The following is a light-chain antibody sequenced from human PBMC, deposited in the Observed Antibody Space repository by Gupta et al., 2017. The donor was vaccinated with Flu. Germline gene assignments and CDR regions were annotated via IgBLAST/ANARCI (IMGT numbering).Light chain of an antibody. Sequence: LQQTATISCGGDNIVGIDVHCCPRRPGQAPLLVIYMDRTRPSGITVRFSGSNSGNTATLTISRAQAGDEAIYDCQVWDSLPPSVFGTGTKLTV. J-gene: IGLJ1*01. CDR3: QVWDSLPPSV. CDR2: MDR. CDR1: NIVGID. V-gene: IGLV3-9*01.